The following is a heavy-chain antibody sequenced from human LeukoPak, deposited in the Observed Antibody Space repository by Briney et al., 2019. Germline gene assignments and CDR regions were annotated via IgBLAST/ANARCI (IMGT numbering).Heavy chain of an antibody. CDR1: GGTFSNYA. V-gene: IGHV1-2*02. CDR3: TSDTYYYDSTGLGHWFDP. Sequence: ASVKVSCKASGGTFSNYAISWVRQAPGQGLEWMGWINPNSGGTNYAQKFQGRVTMTWDTSISTAYMELSSLRSDDTAVYYCTSDTYYYDSTGLGHWFDPWGQGTLVTVSS. CDR2: INPNSGGT. D-gene: IGHD3-22*01. J-gene: IGHJ5*02.